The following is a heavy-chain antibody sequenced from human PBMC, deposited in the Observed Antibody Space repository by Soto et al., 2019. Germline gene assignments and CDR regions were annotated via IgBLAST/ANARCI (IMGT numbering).Heavy chain of an antibody. V-gene: IGHV3-30-3*01. CDR1: GFIFSSYT. J-gene: IGHJ4*02. CDR3: ARAPSGSYPEFDY. Sequence: PGGSLRLSCAASGFIFSSYTMHWVRQAPGKGLEWVGVIKYDGSNQYYADSVKGRFTISRDNSRNMLFLQMNSLRPDDTAVYYCARAPSGSYPEFDYWGQGTLVTVSS. D-gene: IGHD1-26*01. CDR2: IKYDGSNQ.